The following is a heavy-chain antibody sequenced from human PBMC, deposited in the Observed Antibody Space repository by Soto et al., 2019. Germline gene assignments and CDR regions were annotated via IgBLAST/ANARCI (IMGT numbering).Heavy chain of an antibody. CDR3: AHSSYYDFWSGYFPDY. V-gene: IGHV2-5*01. CDR1: GFSLSTSGVG. D-gene: IGHD3-3*01. CDR2: IYWNDDK. J-gene: IGHJ4*02. Sequence: SGPTLVNPTHTLTLTCTFSGFSLSTSGVGVGWIRQPPGKALEWLALIYWNDDKRYSPSLKSRLTITKDTSKNQVVLTMTNMDPVDTATYYCAHSSYYDFWSGYFPDYWGQGTLVTVSS.